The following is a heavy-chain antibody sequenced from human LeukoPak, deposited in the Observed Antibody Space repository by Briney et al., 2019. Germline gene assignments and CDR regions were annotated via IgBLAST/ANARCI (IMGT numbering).Heavy chain of an antibody. D-gene: IGHD5-12*01. J-gene: IGHJ4*02. CDR2: ISGNNGDT. V-gene: IGHV1-18*01. CDR1: GYTFTNYG. Sequence: ASVKVSCKASGYTFTNYGISWVRRAPGQGLEWMGWISGNNGDTNYAQKLQGRVTMTTDTSTSTAYMELKTLRSDDTAMYYCARYLGATALDFWGQGTLVTVSS. CDR3: ARYLGATALDF.